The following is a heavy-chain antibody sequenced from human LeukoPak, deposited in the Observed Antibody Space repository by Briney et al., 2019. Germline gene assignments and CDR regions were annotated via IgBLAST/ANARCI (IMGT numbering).Heavy chain of an antibody. J-gene: IGHJ4*02. D-gene: IGHD3-22*01. CDR1: GFTFSRYS. CDR2: ITRSSIYM. V-gene: IGHV3-21*01. Sequence: GGSLRLSCAASGFTFSRYSMNWVRQAPGKGLEWVSSITRSSIYMYYADSVKGRFTISRDNAKNSLYLQMNSLRAEDAAVYYCARALYDSSGYYSHFDYWGQGTLVTVSS. CDR3: ARALYDSSGYYSHFDY.